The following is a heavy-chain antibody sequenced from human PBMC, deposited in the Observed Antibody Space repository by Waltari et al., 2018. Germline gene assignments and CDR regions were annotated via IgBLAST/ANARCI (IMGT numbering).Heavy chain of an antibody. V-gene: IGHV3-74*03. J-gene: IGHJ3*01. CDR3: ARAGLLGAFDV. D-gene: IGHD2-15*01. CDR2: INNDGSST. CDR1: GVPLSRSW. Sequence: EVHLVESGGGLVQPGGSLRLSWAASGVPLSRSWIHWVRQSPGKGLMWVSRINNDGSSTVYADSVKGRFTISRDDAKNTVSLQMNNLSAEDTALYYCARAGLLGAFDVWGQGTMVTVSS.